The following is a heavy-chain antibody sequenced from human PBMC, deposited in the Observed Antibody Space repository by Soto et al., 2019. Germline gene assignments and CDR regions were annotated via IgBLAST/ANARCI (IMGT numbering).Heavy chain of an antibody. D-gene: IGHD3-10*01. V-gene: IGHV1-18*04. CDR1: GYTFTSHS. Sequence: QVQLVQSGAEVKKPGASVKVSCKASGYTFTSHSISWVRRAPGEGLEWVGWISAYNGYTNYAENFQGRVTMTTDASTSTAYRARRSLRSDDTAVYYCARVGYYYGSGSYLFDPWGQGTLVTVSS. CDR2: ISAYNGYT. CDR3: ARVGYYYGSGSYLFDP. J-gene: IGHJ5*02.